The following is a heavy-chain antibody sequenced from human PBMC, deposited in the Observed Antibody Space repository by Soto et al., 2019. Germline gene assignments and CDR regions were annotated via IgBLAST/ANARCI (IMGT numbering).Heavy chain of an antibody. CDR2: IRSKANSYAT. CDR1: GFTFSGSA. D-gene: IGHD4-17*01. CDR3: TRQDGDSYYYYYGMDV. V-gene: IGHV3-73*02. J-gene: IGHJ6*02. Sequence: EVQLVESGGGLVQPGGSLKLSCAASGFTFSGSAMHWVRQASGKGLEWVGRIRSKANSYATAYAASVKGRFTISRDDSKNTAYLQMNSLKTEDTAVYYCTRQDGDSYYYYYGMDVWGHASTVTVSS.